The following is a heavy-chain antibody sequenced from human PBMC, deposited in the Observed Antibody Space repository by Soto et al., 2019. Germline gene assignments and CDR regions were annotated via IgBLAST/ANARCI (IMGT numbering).Heavy chain of an antibody. CDR3: AREGGPATGTTRDS. CDR2: IIPILGIA. J-gene: IGHJ4*02. CDR1: GGTFSSYT. D-gene: IGHD4-17*01. Sequence: QVQLVQSGAEVKKPGSSVKVSCKASGGTFSSYTISWVRQAPGQGLEWMGRIIPILGIANYAQKFQGRITITADKSTTTTSMELSSLRSDETRVYYCAREGGPATGTTRDSWGQGTLVTVSS. V-gene: IGHV1-69*08.